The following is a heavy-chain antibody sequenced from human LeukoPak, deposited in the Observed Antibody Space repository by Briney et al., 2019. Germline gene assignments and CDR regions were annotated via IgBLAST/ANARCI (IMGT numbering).Heavy chain of an antibody. Sequence: SETLSLTCAVYGGSFSGYYWSWIRQPPGKGLEWIGEINHSGSTNYNPSLKSRVTISVDTSKNQFSLKLSSVTAADTAVYYCARVGYGFGHEYFQHWGQGTLVTVSS. D-gene: IGHD2-2*03. CDR3: ARVGYGFGHEYFQH. CDR2: INHSGST. J-gene: IGHJ1*01. V-gene: IGHV4-34*01. CDR1: GGSFSGYY.